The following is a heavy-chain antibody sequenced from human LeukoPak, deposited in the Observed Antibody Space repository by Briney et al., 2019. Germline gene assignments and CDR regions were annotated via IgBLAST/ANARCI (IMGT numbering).Heavy chain of an antibody. CDR1: GGSISSYY. V-gene: IGHV4-59*01. Sequence: PSETLSLTCTVSGGSISSYYWSWIRQPPEKGLEWIGYIHYSGSTNYNPSLKSRVTISVDTSKNQLSLKLSSVTAADTAVYYCARWRYCGGDCYPSAFDIWGQGTMVTVSS. D-gene: IGHD2-21*02. CDR3: ARWRYCGGDCYPSAFDI. CDR2: IHYSGST. J-gene: IGHJ3*02.